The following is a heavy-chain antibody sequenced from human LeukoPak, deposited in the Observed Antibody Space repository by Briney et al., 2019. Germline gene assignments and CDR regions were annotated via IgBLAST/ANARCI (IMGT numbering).Heavy chain of an antibody. J-gene: IGHJ4*02. CDR2: ISGSGGST. CDR1: GSTFSSYA. CDR3: ARGTMPSYDILTGSHFFAY. D-gene: IGHD3-9*01. V-gene: IGHV3-23*01. Sequence: PGRSLRLSCAASGSTFSSYAMSWVRQAPGKGLEWVSAISGSGGSTYYADSVKGRFTISRDNAKNSLYLQMNSLRVDDTALYYCARGTMPSYDILTGSHFFAYWGQGTLVTVSS.